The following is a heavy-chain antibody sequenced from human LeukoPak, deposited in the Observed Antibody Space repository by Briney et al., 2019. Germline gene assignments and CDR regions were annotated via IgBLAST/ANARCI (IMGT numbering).Heavy chain of an antibody. Sequence: QTGGSLRLSCAASGFTFSSYGMHWVRQAPGKGLEWVAVISYDGSNKYYADSVKGRFTISRDNSKNTLYLQMNSLRAEDTAVYYCARDWFHAIDYWGQGTLVTVSS. CDR3: ARDWFHAIDY. CDR2: ISYDGSNK. V-gene: IGHV3-30*03. D-gene: IGHD2/OR15-2a*01. J-gene: IGHJ4*02. CDR1: GFTFSSYG.